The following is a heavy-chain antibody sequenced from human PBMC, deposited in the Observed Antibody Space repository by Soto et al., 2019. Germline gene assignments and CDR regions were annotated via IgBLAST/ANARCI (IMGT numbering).Heavy chain of an antibody. CDR3: ARDPYYYDSSGYYYYYYGMDV. V-gene: IGHV4-31*03. CDR2: IYYSGST. J-gene: IGHJ6*02. CDR1: GGSISSGGYY. D-gene: IGHD3-22*01. Sequence: QVQLQESVPGLVKPSQTLSLTCTVSGGSISSGGYYWSWIRQHPGKGLEWIGYIYYSGSTYYNPSLKSRVTISVDTSKNQFSLKLSSVTSADTAVYYCARDPYYYDSSGYYYYYYGMDVWGQGTTVTVSS.